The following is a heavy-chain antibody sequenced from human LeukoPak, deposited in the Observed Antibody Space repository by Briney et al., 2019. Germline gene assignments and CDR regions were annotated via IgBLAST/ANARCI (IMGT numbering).Heavy chain of an antibody. CDR2: ISSNGGST. CDR3: ARDGGDGYKNGAFDI. D-gene: IGHD5-24*01. J-gene: IGHJ3*02. Sequence: PGGSLRLSCAASGFTFSSYAMHWVRQAPGKGLEYVSAISSNGGSTYYANSVKGRFTISRDNSKNTLYLQMGSLRAEDMAVYYCARDGGDGYKNGAFDIWGQGTMVTVSS. V-gene: IGHV3-64*01. CDR1: GFTFSSYA.